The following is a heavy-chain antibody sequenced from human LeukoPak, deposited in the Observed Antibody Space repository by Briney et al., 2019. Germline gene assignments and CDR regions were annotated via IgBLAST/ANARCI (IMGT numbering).Heavy chain of an antibody. D-gene: IGHD2-8*02. Sequence: ASVKVSCKVSGYTLTELSMHWVRQAPGKGLEWMGGFDPEDGETIYAQKFQGRVTMTEDTSTDTAYMELSSLRSEDTAVYYCATSTPYVGYAIFDYWGQGTLVTVSS. CDR3: ATSTPYVGYAIFDY. CDR1: GYTLTELS. J-gene: IGHJ4*02. V-gene: IGHV1-24*01. CDR2: FDPEDGET.